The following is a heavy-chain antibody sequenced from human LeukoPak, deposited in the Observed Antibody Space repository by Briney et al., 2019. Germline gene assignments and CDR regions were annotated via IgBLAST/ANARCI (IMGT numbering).Heavy chain of an antibody. CDR1: GYTFTSYD. V-gene: IGHV1-8*01. J-gene: IGHJ4*02. CDR3: ARGRSSPGYFDY. Sequence: GASVKVSCKASGYTFTSYDINWVRQATGQGLEWLGWMKPSSGNTGYAQKFQGRVTMTRDTSISTAYMELSSLRSEDTAVYYCARGRSSPGYFDYWGQGTLVTVSS. CDR2: MKPSSGNT. D-gene: IGHD6-6*01.